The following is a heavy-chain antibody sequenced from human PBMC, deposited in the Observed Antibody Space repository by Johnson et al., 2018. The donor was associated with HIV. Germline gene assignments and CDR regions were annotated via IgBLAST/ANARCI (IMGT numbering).Heavy chain of an antibody. V-gene: IGHV3-9*01. CDR3: TKDTTFSSSHAFDI. J-gene: IGHJ3*02. D-gene: IGHD6-6*01. CDR2: ISWNSGSI. Sequence: VQLVESGGGLVQPGGSLRLSCAASGFTFSSYAMSWVRQAPGKGLEWVSAISWNSGSIGYADSVKGRFTISRDNAKNSLYLQMNSLRAEDTALYYCTKDTTFSSSHAFDIWGQGTMVTVSS. CDR1: GFTFSSYA.